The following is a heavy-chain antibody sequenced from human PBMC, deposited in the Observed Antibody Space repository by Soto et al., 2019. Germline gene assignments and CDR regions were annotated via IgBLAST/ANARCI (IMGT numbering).Heavy chain of an antibody. V-gene: IGHV3-30*03. CDR1: GFLFNTYA. D-gene: IGHD3-9*01. Sequence: QVQLGDSGGGVIQPGGSLRLSCTTSGFLFNTYAMHWVRQAPGKGLEWVAGMSHDGSNTYYAYSVKGRFTISRDNPKNTLYLDMETLRTDDTAVYYCASPGSGDDILTGQYFYFFQSMEVWGQRTTVTVSS. CDR2: MSHDGSNT. J-gene: IGHJ6*02. CDR3: ASPGSGDDILTGQYFYFFQSMEV.